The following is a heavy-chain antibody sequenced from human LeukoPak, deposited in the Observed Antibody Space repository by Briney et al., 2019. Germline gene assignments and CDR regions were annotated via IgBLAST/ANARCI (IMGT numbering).Heavy chain of an antibody. CDR2: IYHSGST. CDR1: GYSISSGYY. D-gene: IGHD2-15*01. J-gene: IGHJ4*02. CDR3: ARQAVVVAALLDC. V-gene: IGHV4-38-2*01. Sequence: SETLSLTCAVSGYSISSGYYWGWIRQPPGKGLEWIGSIYHSGSTYYNPSLKSRVTISVDTSKNQFSLKLSSVTAADTAAYYCARQAVVVAALLDCWGQGTLVTVSS.